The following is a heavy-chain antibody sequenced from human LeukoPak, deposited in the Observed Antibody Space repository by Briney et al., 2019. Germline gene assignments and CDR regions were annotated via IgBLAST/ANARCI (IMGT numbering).Heavy chain of an antibody. CDR1: GFTFSSYS. V-gene: IGHV3-48*01. D-gene: IGHD3-3*01. Sequence: GGSLRLSCAASGFTFSSYSMNWVRQAPGKGLEWVSYISSSSSTIYYADSVKGRFTISRDNAKNSLYLQMSSLRAEDTAVYYCARGGEYYDLWSGYYRQDYYYYMDVWGKGTTVTVSS. CDR3: ARGGEYYDLWSGYYRQDYYYYMDV. J-gene: IGHJ6*03. CDR2: ISSSSSTI.